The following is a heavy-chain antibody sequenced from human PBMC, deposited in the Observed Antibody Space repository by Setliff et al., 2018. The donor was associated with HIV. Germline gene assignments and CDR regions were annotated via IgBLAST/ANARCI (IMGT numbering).Heavy chain of an antibody. Sequence: VSGPTLVNPTQTLTLTCTFSGFSLSTSGVGVGWIRQPPGKGLEWIGTFYYNGDSRYNPSLKSRVTISVGTSKNQFSLNLNSVTAADTAVYYCVRHHDSDFSGDPDWFDPWGQGILVTVSS. CDR2: FYYNGDS. V-gene: IGHV4-39*01. J-gene: IGHJ5*02. D-gene: IGHD2-15*01. CDR3: VRHHDSDFSGDPDWFDP. CDR1: GFSLSTSGVG.